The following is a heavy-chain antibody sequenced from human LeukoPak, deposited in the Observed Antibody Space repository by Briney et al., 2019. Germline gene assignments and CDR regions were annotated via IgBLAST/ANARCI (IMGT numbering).Heavy chain of an antibody. D-gene: IGHD5-18*01. J-gene: IGHJ4*02. CDR1: GFTFSYYA. V-gene: IGHV3-23*01. CDR3: AKDKGIPGAEVFDF. CDR2: ITGGGGT. Sequence: GGSLRLSCAASGFTFSYYAMIWVRQAPGRGLEWVSAITGGGGTFYGDSAKGRFTISRDNSKNTLYLQMNFLRADDTAVYYCAKDKGIPGAEVFDFWGQGTLVTVTA.